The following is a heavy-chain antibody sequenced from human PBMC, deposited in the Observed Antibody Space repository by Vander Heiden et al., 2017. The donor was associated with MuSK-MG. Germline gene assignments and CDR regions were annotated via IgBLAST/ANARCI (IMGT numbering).Heavy chain of an antibody. CDR3: ARMAGGTAGTDYYYYYMDV. CDR2: ISGSGGST. V-gene: IGHV3-23*01. CDR1: GFTFSSYA. Sequence: EVQLLESGGGLVQPGGSLRLSCAASGFTFSSYAMSWVRQAPGKGLEWVSAISGSGGSTYYADAVKGRFTSSRDNSKNTLYLQMNSLRAEDTAVYYCARMAGGTAGTDYYYYYMDVWGKGTTVTVSS. D-gene: IGHD1-1*01. J-gene: IGHJ6*03.